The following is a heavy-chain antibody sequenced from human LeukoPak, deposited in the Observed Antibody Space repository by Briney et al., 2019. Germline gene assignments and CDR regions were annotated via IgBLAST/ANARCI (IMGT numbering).Heavy chain of an antibody. CDR1: GFTFSSYA. Sequence: GGSLRLSCAASGFTFSSYAMHWVRQAPGKGLEWVAVISYDGSNKYYADSVKGRFTISRDDSKNTLYLQMNSLRAEDTAVCYCARPQGYYDFWSGLDYWGQGTLVTVSS. D-gene: IGHD3-3*01. V-gene: IGHV3-30*04. CDR3: ARPQGYYDFWSGLDY. J-gene: IGHJ4*02. CDR2: ISYDGSNK.